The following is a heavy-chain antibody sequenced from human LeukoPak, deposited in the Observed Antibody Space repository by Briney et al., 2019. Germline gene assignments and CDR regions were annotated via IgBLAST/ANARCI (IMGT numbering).Heavy chain of an antibody. CDR3: ARGRVVVVAATGHYFDY. CDR1: GGSFSGYY. D-gene: IGHD2-15*01. CDR2: INHSGST. J-gene: IGHJ4*02. Sequence: SENMSLTCAVYGGSFSGYYWSWIRQPPGKGLEWIGEINHSGSTNYNPSLKSRVTISVATSKNQFSLKLSSVTAAYTAVYYCARGRVVVVAATGHYFDYWGQGTLVTVSS. V-gene: IGHV4-34*01.